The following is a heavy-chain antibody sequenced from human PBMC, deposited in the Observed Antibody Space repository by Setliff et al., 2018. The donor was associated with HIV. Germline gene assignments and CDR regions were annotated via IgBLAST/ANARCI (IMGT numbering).Heavy chain of an antibody. CDR1: GASISSSSYY. D-gene: IGHD3-22*01. J-gene: IGHJ1*01. V-gene: IGHV4-39*07. Sequence: SETLSLTCTVSGASISSSSYYWGWIRQPPGKGLEWIGSIYYSGSTYYNPSLKSRVTISVDTSKNQFSLKLSSATAADTAVYYRARVRVDYYDSSGYYSRSEYFQHWGQGTLVTVSS. CDR3: ARVRVDYYDSSGYYSRSEYFQH. CDR2: IYYSGST.